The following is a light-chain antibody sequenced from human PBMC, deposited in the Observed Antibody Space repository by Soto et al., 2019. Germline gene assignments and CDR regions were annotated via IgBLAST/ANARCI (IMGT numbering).Light chain of an antibody. CDR2: EVT. CDR3: CSFADFTYV. CDR1: SSDIGSYDL. J-gene: IGLJ1*01. Sequence: QSVLTQPASVSGSPGQSITISCTGTSSDIGSYDLVSWYQQHPGTAPKLIIYEVTKRPSGVSTRFSGSKSGNTASLTISGLQAVDEADYYCCSFADFTYVFATGTKVTVL. V-gene: IGLV2-23*02.